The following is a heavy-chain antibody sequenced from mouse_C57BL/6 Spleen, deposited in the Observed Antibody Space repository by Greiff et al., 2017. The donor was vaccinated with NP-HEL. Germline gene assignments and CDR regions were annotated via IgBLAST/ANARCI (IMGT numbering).Heavy chain of an antibody. D-gene: IGHD1-1*01. J-gene: IGHJ2*01. CDR3: ARSDPNYGSSH. Sequence: EVKLVESGPELVKPGASVKISCKASGYSFTGYYMNWVKQSPEKSLEWIGEINPSTGGTTYNQKFKAKATLTVDKSSSTAYMQLKSLTSEDSAVYYCARSDPNYGSSHWGQGTTLTVSS. V-gene: IGHV1-42*01. CDR2: INPSTGGT. CDR1: GYSFTGYY.